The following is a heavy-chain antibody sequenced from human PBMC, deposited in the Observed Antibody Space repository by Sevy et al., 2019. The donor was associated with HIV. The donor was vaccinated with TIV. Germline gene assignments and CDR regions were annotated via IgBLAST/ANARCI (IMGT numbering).Heavy chain of an antibody. CDR2: INHSGST. CDR3: ARRYSGYDRYYYYGMDV. J-gene: IGHJ6*02. D-gene: IGHD5-12*01. V-gene: IGHV4-34*01. Sequence: SDTLSLTCAVYGGSFSGYYWSWIRQPPGKGLEWIGEINHSGSTNYNPSLKSRVTISVDTSKNQFSLKLSSVTAADTAVYYCARRYSGYDRYYYYGMDVWGQGTTVTVSS. CDR1: GGSFSGYY.